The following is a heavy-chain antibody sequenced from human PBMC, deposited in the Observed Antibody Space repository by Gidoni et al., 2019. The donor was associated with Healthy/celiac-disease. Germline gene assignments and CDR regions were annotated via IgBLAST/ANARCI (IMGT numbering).Heavy chain of an antibody. CDR2: INPNSGGT. J-gene: IGHJ4*02. CDR1: GYTFTGYY. Sequence: QVQLVQSGAEVKKHGASVKVSCKASGYTFTGYYMHWVRQAPGQGLEWMGRINPNSGGTNYAQKFQGRVTMTRDTSISTAYMELSRLRSDDTAVYYCARLITGYSSGSSYWGQGTLVTVSS. V-gene: IGHV1-2*06. D-gene: IGHD6-19*01. CDR3: ARLITGYSSGSSY.